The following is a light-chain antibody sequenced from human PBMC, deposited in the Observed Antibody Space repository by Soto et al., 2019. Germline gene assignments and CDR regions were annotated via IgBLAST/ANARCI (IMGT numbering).Light chain of an antibody. V-gene: IGLV2-14*01. Sequence: QSVLTQPPSASGTPGQRVTISCSGSSSNIGSHYVYWYQHRPGKAPKLILYEVTTRPSGISSRFSGSKSGNKASLTISGLQADDEAYYYCSSYTSTNTPYVFGTGTKVTVL. CDR3: SSYTSTNTPYV. CDR2: EVT. CDR1: SSNIGSHY. J-gene: IGLJ1*01.